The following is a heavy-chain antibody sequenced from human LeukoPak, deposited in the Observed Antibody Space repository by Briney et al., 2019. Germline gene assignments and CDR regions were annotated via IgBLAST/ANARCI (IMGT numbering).Heavy chain of an antibody. Sequence: GRSLRLSCAASGFTFSTSIMHWVRQAPGKGLEWVAVISYDGNNKYYADSVKGRFTISRDNSKSTLYVQMNSLRAEDTAVYYCAKEVIAAGGHFEYWGQGTLVTVSS. CDR1: GFTFSTSI. CDR3: AKEVIAAGGHFEY. J-gene: IGHJ4*02. D-gene: IGHD6-13*01. CDR2: ISYDGNNK. V-gene: IGHV3-30*18.